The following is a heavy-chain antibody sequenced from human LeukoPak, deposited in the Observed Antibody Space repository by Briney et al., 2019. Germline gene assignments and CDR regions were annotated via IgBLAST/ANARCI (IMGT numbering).Heavy chain of an antibody. J-gene: IGHJ4*02. D-gene: IGHD6-19*01. V-gene: IGHV3-30*18. CDR2: MSYDGENK. Sequence: PGGSLRLSCAASGFTLSGSGIHWVRQAPGKGLEWVAVMSYDGENKFYADSVKGRFTISRDNSKNTLYLQMNSLRAEDTAVYYCAKDQENSSGWYTDYWGQGTLVIVSS. CDR3: AKDQENSSGWYTDY. CDR1: GFTLSGSG.